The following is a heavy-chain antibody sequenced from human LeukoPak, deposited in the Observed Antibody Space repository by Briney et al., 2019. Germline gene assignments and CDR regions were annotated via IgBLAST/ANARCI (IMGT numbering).Heavy chain of an antibody. CDR3: AKKGYAGQGTYSYYFDY. V-gene: IGHV3-23*01. J-gene: IGHJ4*02. CDR1: GFSFSSFT. Sequence: PGGSLRLSCAASGFSFSSFTMNWVRQAPGKGLEWVSTISTSGAATYYADSVKGQFTISRDNSKNTLYLQMNSLRVDDTAVYYCAKKGYAGQGTYSYYFDYWGQGTLVTVSS. D-gene: IGHD3-10*01. CDR2: ISTSGAAT.